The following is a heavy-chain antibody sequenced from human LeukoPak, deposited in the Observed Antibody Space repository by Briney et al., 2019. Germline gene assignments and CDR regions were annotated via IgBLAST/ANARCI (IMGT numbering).Heavy chain of an antibody. CDR3: ARGSWRTMVRGVKRDWFDP. D-gene: IGHD3-10*01. V-gene: IGHV1-8*03. CDR2: MNPNSGNT. J-gene: IGHJ5*02. Sequence: GASVKDSCKASGYTFTSYDINWVRQATGQGLEWMGWMNPNSGNTGYAQKFQGRVTITRNTSISTAYMELSSLRSEDTAVYYCARGSWRTMVRGVKRDWFDPWGQGTLVTVSS. CDR1: GYTFTSYD.